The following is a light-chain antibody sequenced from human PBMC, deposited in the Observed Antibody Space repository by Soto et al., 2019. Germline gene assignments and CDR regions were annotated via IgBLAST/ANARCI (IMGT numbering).Light chain of an antibody. CDR1: QSVNNY. Sequence: EILFTQSPGTLSLSPGEGATLSCRASQSVNNYLAWYQQKPGQAPRLLIYDASCRATGIPARFSGSGSGTDFTLTISRLEPEDFAVYYCQHRNNTPFSFGPGTKVDIK. V-gene: IGKV3-11*01. CDR3: QHRNNTPFS. J-gene: IGKJ3*01. CDR2: DAS.